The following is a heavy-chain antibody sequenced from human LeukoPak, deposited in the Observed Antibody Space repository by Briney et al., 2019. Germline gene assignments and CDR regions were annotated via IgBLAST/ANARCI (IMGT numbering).Heavy chain of an antibody. CDR3: PKGEQPGGG. V-gene: IGHV3-23*01. CDR2: ISGSGITT. D-gene: IGHD1/OR15-1a*01. CDR1: GFPFSTFA. J-gene: IGHJ2*01. Sequence: GGSLRLSCAASGFPFSTFAMNWVRQAPGKGLEWVSAISGSGITTHYVDSVKGRFAISRDNSKNTLYLQMNSLRAEDTAVYYCPKGEQPGGGRGRGTLVTVSS.